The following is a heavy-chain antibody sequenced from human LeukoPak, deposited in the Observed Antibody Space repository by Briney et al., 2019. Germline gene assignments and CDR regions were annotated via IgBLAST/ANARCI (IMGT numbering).Heavy chain of an antibody. D-gene: IGHD2-15*01. J-gene: IGHJ4*02. CDR2: INHSGST. CDR3: SRGFGYCSGGSCYLGIFDY. V-gene: IGHV4-34*01. CDR1: GGSFSGYY. Sequence: SETLSLTCAVYGGSFSGYYWSWIRQPPGKGLEWIGEINHSGSTNYNPSLKSRVTISVDTPKNQFSLKLSSVTAADTALYYCSRGFGYCSGGSCYLGIFDYWGQGTLVTVSS.